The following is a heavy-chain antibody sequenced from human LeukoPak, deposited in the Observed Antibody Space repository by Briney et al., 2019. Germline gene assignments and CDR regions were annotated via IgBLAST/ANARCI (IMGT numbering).Heavy chain of an antibody. V-gene: IGHV4-34*01. Sequence: PSETLSLTCAVYGGSFSGYYWSWIRQPPGKGLEWIGEINHSGSTNYNPSLKSRVTISVDTSKNQFSLKLGSVTAADTAVYYCARARGITVTTRRGMDVWGQGTTVTVSS. D-gene: IGHD4-11*01. CDR1: GGSFSGYY. J-gene: IGHJ6*02. CDR3: ARARGITVTTRRGMDV. CDR2: INHSGST.